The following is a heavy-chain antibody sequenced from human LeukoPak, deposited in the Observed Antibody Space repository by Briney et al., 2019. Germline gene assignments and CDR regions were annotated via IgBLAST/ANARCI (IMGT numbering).Heavy chain of an antibody. D-gene: IGHD6-13*01. CDR2: IYSGGST. V-gene: IGHV3-66*01. CDR3: AREGAAQMLHAFAI. CDR1: GFTVSSNY. Sequence: GGSLRLSCAASGFTVSSNYMSWVRQAPGKGLEWVSVIYSGGSTYYADSVKGRFTISRDNSKNTLYLQMNSLRAEDTAVYYCAREGAAQMLHAFAIWGQGTMVTVSS. J-gene: IGHJ3*02.